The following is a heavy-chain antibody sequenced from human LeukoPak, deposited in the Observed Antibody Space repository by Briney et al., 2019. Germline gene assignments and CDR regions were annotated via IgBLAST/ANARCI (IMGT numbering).Heavy chain of an antibody. CDR1: GFTFSSYG. J-gene: IGHJ4*02. CDR3: AKDRDGYNLGSADY. CDR2: ISYDGSNK. V-gene: IGHV3-30*18. Sequence: GGSLRLSCAASGFTFSSYGMHWVRQAPGKGLEWVAVISYDGSNKYYADSVKGRFTISRDNSKNTLYLQMNSLRAEDTAVYYCAKDRDGYNLGSADYWGQGTLVTVSS. D-gene: IGHD5-24*01.